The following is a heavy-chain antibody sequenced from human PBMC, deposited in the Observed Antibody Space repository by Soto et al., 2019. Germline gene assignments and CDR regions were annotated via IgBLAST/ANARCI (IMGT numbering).Heavy chain of an antibody. D-gene: IGHD7-27*01. CDR3: ARDETGDSYYYYYGMDV. J-gene: IGHJ6*02. CDR2: IIPMFGTA. V-gene: IGHV1-69*01. Sequence: QVQLVQSGAEVKKPGSSVKVSCKASGGTFKNFNFNWVRQAPGQGLEWMGGIIPMFGTADYAQRFQGRVTITADDSTSTAYMELSSLRSEDTAVYYCARDETGDSYYYYYGMDVWGQWTTVTVSS. CDR1: GGTFKNFN.